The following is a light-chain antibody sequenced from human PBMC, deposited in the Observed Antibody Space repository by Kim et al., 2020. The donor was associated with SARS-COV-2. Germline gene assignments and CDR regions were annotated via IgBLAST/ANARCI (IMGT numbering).Light chain of an antibody. V-gene: IGKV1-33*01. CDR3: NEYDTTDIYT. CDR1: QEISNY. CDR2: DAS. J-gene: IGKJ2*01. Sequence: GDRVNSTWQASQEISNYLNLYPQKTGKAPKLLIYDASNLETGLPSMLSGSGSGTDFTFTISSLKPEDIATFFFNEYDTTDIYT.